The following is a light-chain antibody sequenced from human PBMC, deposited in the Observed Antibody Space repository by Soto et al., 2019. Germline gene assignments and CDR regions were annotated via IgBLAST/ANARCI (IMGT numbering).Light chain of an antibody. Sequence: DIQMTQSPSSLSASIGDRVTLTCRASQTIMTYLNWYQQQPGEAPKLLIYTASTLQTGVPSRFSGTGSGTDFTLTISGLQHEDFATYYCQQSYSAPRTFGQGTKVEIK. CDR2: TAS. J-gene: IGKJ1*01. V-gene: IGKV1-39*01. CDR1: QTIMTY. CDR3: QQSYSAPRT.